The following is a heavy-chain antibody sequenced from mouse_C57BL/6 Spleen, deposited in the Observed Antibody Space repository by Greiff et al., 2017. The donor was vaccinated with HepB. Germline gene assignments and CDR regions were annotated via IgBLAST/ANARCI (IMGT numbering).Heavy chain of an antibody. D-gene: IGHD3-2*02. CDR3: ARWGSGHYFDY. Sequence: VKLVESGAELARPGASVKLSCKASGYTFTSYGISWVKQRTGQGLEWIGEIYPRSGNTYYNEKFKGKATLTADKSSSTAYMELRSLTSEDSAVYFCARWGSGHYFDYWGQGTTLTVSS. J-gene: IGHJ2*01. CDR1: GYTFTSYG. CDR2: IYPRSGNT. V-gene: IGHV1-81*01.